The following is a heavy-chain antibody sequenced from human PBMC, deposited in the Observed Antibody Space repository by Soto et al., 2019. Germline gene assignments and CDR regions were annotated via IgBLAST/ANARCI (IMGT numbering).Heavy chain of an antibody. D-gene: IGHD6-13*01. CDR2: IYHNENT. CDR3: AGDPVAASGTAFDV. CDR1: GGAISGSHW. J-gene: IGHJ3*01. Sequence: SETLSLTCAVSGGAISGSHWWSWGRQPPGRPLEWIAEIYHNENTNYNPSLRSRVTISVDKSKNQFSLNLISVTAADTAMYYCAGDPVAASGTAFDVWGQGTMVTVSS. V-gene: IGHV4-4*02.